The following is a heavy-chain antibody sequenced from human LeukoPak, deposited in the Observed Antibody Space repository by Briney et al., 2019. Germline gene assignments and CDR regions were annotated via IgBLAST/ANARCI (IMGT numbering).Heavy chain of an antibody. Sequence: SETLSLTCTVSGGSVSSGSYYWSWIRQPPGKGLEWIGYIFYSGRTNYNPSLKSRVTISVDTSKNQFSLKLSSVTTADTAVYYCARERTNDGFDIWGQGTMVTVSS. J-gene: IGHJ3*02. D-gene: IGHD1-7*01. V-gene: IGHV4-61*01. CDR1: GGSVSSGSYY. CDR2: IFYSGRT. CDR3: ARERTNDGFDI.